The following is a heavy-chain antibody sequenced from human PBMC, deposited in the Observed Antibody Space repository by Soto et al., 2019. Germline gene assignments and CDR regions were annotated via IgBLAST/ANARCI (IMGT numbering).Heavy chain of an antibody. CDR3: AKDTGPN. J-gene: IGHJ4*02. CDR2: ISWNSNTI. CDR1: VFTFSSYA. V-gene: IGHV3-9*01. Sequence: GGSLRLSCAASVFTFSSYAMSWVRQAPGKGLEWVSGISWNSNTIAYADSVKGRFTISRDNAKNSLYLQMNSLRAEDTAFYYCAKDTGPNWGQGTLVTVSS.